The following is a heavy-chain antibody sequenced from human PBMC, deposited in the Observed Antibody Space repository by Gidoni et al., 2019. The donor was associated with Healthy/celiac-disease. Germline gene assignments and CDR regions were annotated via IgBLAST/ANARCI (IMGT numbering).Heavy chain of an antibody. D-gene: IGHD2-8*01. CDR2: IYYSGST. CDR1: GGSISSGGYY. Sequence: QVQLQESGPGLVKPSQTLSLTCTVSGGSISSGGYYWSWIRQHPGKGLEWIGYIYYSGSTYYNPSLKSRVTISVDTSKNQFSLKLSSVTAADTAVYYCARGGYCTNGVCYPRWFDPWGQGTLVTVSS. V-gene: IGHV4-31*03. J-gene: IGHJ5*02. CDR3: ARGGYCTNGVCYPRWFDP.